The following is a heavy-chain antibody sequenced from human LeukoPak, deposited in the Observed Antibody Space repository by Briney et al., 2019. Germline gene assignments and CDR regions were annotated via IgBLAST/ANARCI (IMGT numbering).Heavy chain of an antibody. Sequence: PGGSLRLSCAASGFTFSSYGMHWVRQAPGKGLEWVAFIRYDGSNKYYADSVKGRFTISRDNAKNSLYLQMNSLRAEDTAVYYCASTLHCSGGSCYSGWFDPWGQGTLVTVSS. CDR1: GFTFSSYG. CDR2: IRYDGSNK. J-gene: IGHJ5*02. V-gene: IGHV3-30*02. D-gene: IGHD2-15*01. CDR3: ASTLHCSGGSCYSGWFDP.